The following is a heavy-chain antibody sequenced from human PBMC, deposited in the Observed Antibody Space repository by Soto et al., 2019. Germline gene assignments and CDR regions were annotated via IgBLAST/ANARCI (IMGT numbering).Heavy chain of an antibody. D-gene: IGHD3-3*01. CDR2: IYHSGST. J-gene: IGHJ4*02. CDR1: SGSISSSNG. V-gene: IGHV4-4*02. CDR3: ARDGLRFLEWLLY. Sequence: PSETLSLTCAVSSGSISSSNGWSWVRQPPGKGLEWIGEIYHSGSTNYNPSLKSRVTISVDKSKNQFSLKLSSVTAADTAVYYCARDGLRFLEWLLYWGQGTLVTVSS.